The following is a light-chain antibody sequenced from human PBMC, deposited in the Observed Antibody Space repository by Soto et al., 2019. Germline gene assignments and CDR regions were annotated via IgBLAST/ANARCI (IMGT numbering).Light chain of an antibody. Sequence: ETLMSQSPDTLSVSLGERATLSFRASQSVSSSYLAWYQQKPGQAPRLLIYGASSRATGIPARFSGSGSGTEFTLTISSLQSEDFAVYYCQQYNNWPETFGQGTKVAIK. CDR2: GAS. V-gene: IGKV3-15*01. J-gene: IGKJ1*01. CDR1: QSVSSSY. CDR3: QQYNNWPET.